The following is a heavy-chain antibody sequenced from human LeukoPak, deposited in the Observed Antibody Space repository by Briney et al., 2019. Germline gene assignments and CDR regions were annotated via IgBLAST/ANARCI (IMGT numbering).Heavy chain of an antibody. J-gene: IGHJ4*02. Sequence: GGSLRLSCAASGFTFSSYGMHWVRQAPGKGLEWVAVISYDGSNKYYAESVKGRFTISRDNSKNTLYLQMNSLRAEDTAVYYCAKDFCDSSGYTFVYWGQGPLVSVSS. D-gene: IGHD3-22*01. CDR3: AKDFCDSSGYTFVY. V-gene: IGHV3-30*18. CDR2: ISYDGSNK. CDR1: GFTFSSYG.